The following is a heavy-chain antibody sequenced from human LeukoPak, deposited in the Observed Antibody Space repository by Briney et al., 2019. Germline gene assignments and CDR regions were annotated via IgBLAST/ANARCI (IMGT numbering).Heavy chain of an antibody. D-gene: IGHD6-6*01. CDR3: ARARRIAARPNWFDS. V-gene: IGHV4-31*03. CDR1: GGSISSGGYY. J-gene: IGHJ5*01. Sequence: SQTLSLTCTVSGGSISSGGYYWSWIRQHPGKGLEWIGYIYYSGSTYYNPSLKSRVTISVVTSKNQFSLKLSSVTATDTAVYYCARARRIAARPNWFDSWGQGTLVTVSS. CDR2: IYYSGST.